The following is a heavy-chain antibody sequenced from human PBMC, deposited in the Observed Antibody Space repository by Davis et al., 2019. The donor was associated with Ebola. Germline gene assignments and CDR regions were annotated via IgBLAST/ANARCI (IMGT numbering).Heavy chain of an antibody. CDR1: GFSFSTYA. D-gene: IGHD1-26*01. V-gene: IGHV3-30*18. Sequence: GESLKISCAASGFSFSTYAMSWVRQAPGKGLEWLAVVSSDGRLKYYADSVRGRFTISRDNSWNTLYLQMTSLRDEDTAVYYCAKEYGSSGSSFQSFFDFWGQGTLVTVSA. J-gene: IGHJ4*02. CDR2: VSSDGRLK. CDR3: AKEYGSSGSSFQSFFDF.